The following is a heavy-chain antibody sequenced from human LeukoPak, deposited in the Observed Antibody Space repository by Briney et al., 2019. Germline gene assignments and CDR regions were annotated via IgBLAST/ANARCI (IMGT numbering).Heavy chain of an antibody. CDR2: ISSSSSYI. Sequence: GGSLRLSCAASGFTFSSYSMNWVRQAPGKGLEWVSSISSSSSYIYYADPVKGRFTISRDNAKNSLYLQMNSLRAEDTAVYYCARWTGQQRDNWFDPWGQGTLVTVSS. CDR3: ARWTGQQRDNWFDP. J-gene: IGHJ5*02. V-gene: IGHV3-21*01. CDR1: GFTFSSYS. D-gene: IGHD6-13*01.